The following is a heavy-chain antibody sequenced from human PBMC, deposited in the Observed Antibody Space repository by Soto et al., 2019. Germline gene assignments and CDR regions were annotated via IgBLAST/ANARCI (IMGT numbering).Heavy chain of an antibody. CDR3: AKASIVGTFRNYFDS. D-gene: IGHD1-26*01. CDR2: ISYDGSNK. J-gene: IGHJ4*02. Sequence: PGGSLRLSCAASGFTFSSYGMHWVRQAPGKGLEWVAVISYDGSNKYYGASVKGRFTISRDNSENTLYLQMNSLSAEDTAVYYGAKASIVGTFRNYFDSWGQGTLVTV. CDR1: GFTFSSYG. V-gene: IGHV3-30*18.